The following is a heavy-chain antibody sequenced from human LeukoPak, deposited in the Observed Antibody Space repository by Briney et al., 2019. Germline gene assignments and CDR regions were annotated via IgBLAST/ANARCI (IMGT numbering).Heavy chain of an antibody. D-gene: IGHD1-26*01. J-gene: IGHJ5*02. CDR2: IYYSGST. CDR1: GGSISSYY. CDR3: AREFRKGWDWFDP. V-gene: IGHV4-59*01. Sequence: KTSGTLSLTCAVSGGSISSYYWSWIRQPPGKGLEWIGYIYYSGSTNYKPSVKSRVTISVDTSKNQFSLKLSSVTAADTAVYYCAREFRKGWDWFDPWGQGTLVTVSS.